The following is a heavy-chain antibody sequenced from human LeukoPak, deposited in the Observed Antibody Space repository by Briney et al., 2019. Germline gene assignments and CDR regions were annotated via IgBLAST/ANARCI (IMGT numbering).Heavy chain of an antibody. V-gene: IGHV3-30-3*01. CDR1: GFTFSGYP. D-gene: IGHD6-13*01. Sequence: GGSLRLSCAASGFTFSGYPIHWVRQAPGKGLEWVAVISYDGSNKYYADSVKGRFTISRDTSKNTLYLQMSGLRTEDTAVYYCARTPEAAVKGNYWGQGTLVTVPS. J-gene: IGHJ4*02. CDR3: ARTPEAAVKGNY. CDR2: ISYDGSNK.